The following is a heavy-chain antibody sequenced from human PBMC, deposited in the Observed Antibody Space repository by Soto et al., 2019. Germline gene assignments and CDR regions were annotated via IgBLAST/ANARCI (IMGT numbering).Heavy chain of an antibody. CDR2: INAGNGNT. Sequence: QVQLVQSGAEEQKPGASVKVSCKASGYTFTSYDMHRVRQAPGQSLEWMGWINAGNGNTKYSQKFQGRVTITRDTSASTAYMELSSLRSEDTAVYYCARDKITGSLDYWGQGTLVTVSS. V-gene: IGHV1-3*05. D-gene: IGHD1-20*01. CDR1: GYTFTSYD. CDR3: ARDKITGSLDY. J-gene: IGHJ4*02.